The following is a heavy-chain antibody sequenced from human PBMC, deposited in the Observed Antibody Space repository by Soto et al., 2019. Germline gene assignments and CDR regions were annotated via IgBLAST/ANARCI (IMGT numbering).Heavy chain of an antibody. CDR2: ISYSGST. CDR3: AREDKSYGYAY. V-gene: IGHV4-31*03. CDR1: GGSISSGGYY. J-gene: IGHJ4*02. D-gene: IGHD5-18*01. Sequence: QVQLQESGPGLVKPSQTLSLTCTVSGGSISSGGYYWNWIRQHPGKGLEWIGCISYSGSTYYSPSLRRXXTXSXXTSENQCSLKLSSVTAADTAVYYCAREDKSYGYAYWGQGTLVTVSS.